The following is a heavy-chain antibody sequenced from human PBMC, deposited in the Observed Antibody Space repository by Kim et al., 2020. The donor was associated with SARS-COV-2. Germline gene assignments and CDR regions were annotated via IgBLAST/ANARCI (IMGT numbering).Heavy chain of an antibody. CDR1: GFTFDDYA. V-gene: IGHV3-9*01. Sequence: GGSLRLSCAASGFTFDDYAMHWVRQAPGKGLEWVSGISWNSGSIGYADSVKGRFTISRDNAKNSLYLQMNSLRAEDTALYYCARRRSSIAAAGDFDYWGQGTLVTVSS. CDR2: ISWNSGSI. D-gene: IGHD6-13*01. J-gene: IGHJ4*02. CDR3: ARRRSSIAAAGDFDY.